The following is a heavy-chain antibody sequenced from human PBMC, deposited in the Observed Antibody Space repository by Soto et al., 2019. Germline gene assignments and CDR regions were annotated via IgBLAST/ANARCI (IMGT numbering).Heavy chain of an antibody. D-gene: IGHD3-3*01. CDR3: ARDLEESGDVWTGVVLH. CDR1: GYNFHSYG. CDR2: ISAYNGET. J-gene: IGHJ4*02. V-gene: IGHV1-18*01. Sequence: QVRLVQSGAEVKKPGASVKVSCKASGYNFHSYGITWVRQARGRGLEWLGWISAYNGETNSGKMLQGRVSLTIDIATSTAYMEVRSLKSDDTAVYYWARDLEESGDVWTGVVLHWGQGTRVTVSS.